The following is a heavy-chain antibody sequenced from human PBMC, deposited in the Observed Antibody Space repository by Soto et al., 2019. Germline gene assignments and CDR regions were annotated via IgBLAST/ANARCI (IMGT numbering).Heavy chain of an antibody. CDR1: GVSIMSYF. CDR2: IPFSQAT. Sequence: SDTQSLTCTVSGVSIMSYFWRWIWPTGGGVLHSIGSIPFSQATNSNPSLKGRAALSVDTAENPLSLTLNSVTSADTAVYFCARDRGDGYNRYFEFWGQGNQVTVSS. J-gene: IGHJ4*02. D-gene: IGHD3-10*01. V-gene: IGHV4-59*01. CDR3: ARDRGDGYNRYFEF.